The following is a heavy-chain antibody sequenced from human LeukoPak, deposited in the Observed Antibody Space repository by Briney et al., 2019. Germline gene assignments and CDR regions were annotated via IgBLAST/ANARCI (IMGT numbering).Heavy chain of an antibody. CDR1: GYTFTSYG. CDR3: ARDVFTYYDILTGYYRLRYFDY. J-gene: IGHJ4*02. D-gene: IGHD3-9*01. CDR2: ISAYNGNT. Sequence: RASLKLSCKASGYTFTSYGISWVRQAPGQGLEWMGWISAYNGNTNYAQKLQGRVTMTTDTSTSTAYMELRSLRSDDTAVYYCARDVFTYYDILTGYYRLRYFDYWGQGTLVTVSS. V-gene: IGHV1-18*04.